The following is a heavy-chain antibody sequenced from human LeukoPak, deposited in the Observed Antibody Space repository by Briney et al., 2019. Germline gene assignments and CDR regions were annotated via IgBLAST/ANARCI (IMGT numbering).Heavy chain of an antibody. CDR3: ARGLYSSGWFNYFDY. J-gene: IGHJ4*02. Sequence: SETLSLTCTVSGGSISSSSYYWGWIRQPPGEGLEWIGSIYYSGSTYYNPSLKSRVTISVDTSKNQFSLKLSSVTAADTAVYYCARGLYSSGWFNYFDYWGQGTLVTVSS. D-gene: IGHD6-19*01. CDR1: GGSISSSSYY. CDR2: IYYSGST. V-gene: IGHV4-39*07.